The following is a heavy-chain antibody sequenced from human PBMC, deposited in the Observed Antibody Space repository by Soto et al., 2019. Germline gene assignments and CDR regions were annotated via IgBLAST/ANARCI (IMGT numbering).Heavy chain of an antibody. J-gene: IGHJ5*02. CDR3: ARGITIFGVVSSPFDP. CDR2: INLNSGGT. Sequence: QVQLVQSGAEVKKPGASVKVSCKASGYTFTGYYMHWVRQAPGQGLEWMGWINLNSGGTNYAQKFQGWVTMTRDTSISTAYMELSRLRSDDTAVYYCARGITIFGVVSSPFDPWGQGTLVTVSS. CDR1: GYTFTGYY. D-gene: IGHD3-3*01. V-gene: IGHV1-2*04.